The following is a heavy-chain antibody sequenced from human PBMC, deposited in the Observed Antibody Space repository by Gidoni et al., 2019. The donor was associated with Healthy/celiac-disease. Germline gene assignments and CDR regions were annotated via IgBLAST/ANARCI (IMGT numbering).Heavy chain of an antibody. CDR2: SSGSGGST. Sequence: EVQLLESGGGLVQPGGSLRLSCAASGFTFSSYAMSWVRQAPGKGLEWVSASSGSGGSTYYADSVKGRFTISRDNSKNTLYLQMNSLRAEDTAVYYCAKDLSGSYTAFDIWGQGTMVTVSS. D-gene: IGHD1-26*01. V-gene: IGHV3-23*01. CDR3: AKDLSGSYTAFDI. J-gene: IGHJ3*02. CDR1: GFTFSSYA.